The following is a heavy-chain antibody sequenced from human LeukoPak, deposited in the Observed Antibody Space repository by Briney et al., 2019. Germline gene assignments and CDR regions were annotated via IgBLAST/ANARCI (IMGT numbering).Heavy chain of an antibody. CDR1: GYTFTSSY. V-gene: IGHV1-46*01. CDR3: ARDPGYDTSGYYYGYFDY. CDR2: INPSGGNT. D-gene: IGHD3-22*01. J-gene: IGHJ4*02. Sequence: ASVKVSCKASGYTFTSSYMHWVRQAPGQGFEWMGIINPSGGNTTYAQKFQGRVTMTRDMSTSTVYMELSSLRSEDTAVYYCARDPGYDTSGYYYGYFDYWGLGTLVTVSS.